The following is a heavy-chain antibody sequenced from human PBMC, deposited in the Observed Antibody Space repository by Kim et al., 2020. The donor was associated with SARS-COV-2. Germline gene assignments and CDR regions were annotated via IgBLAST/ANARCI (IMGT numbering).Heavy chain of an antibody. Sequence: GGSLRLSCAASGFTFSSYPMSWVRQSPGKGLEWVSTINGNSDTAYYIDSVMGRFTISRDNSKTTLYLQMNSLRAEDTAVYSCANPVYFGSGSPRVDYWG. J-gene: IGHJ4*01. D-gene: IGHD3-10*01. V-gene: IGHV3-23*01. CDR1: GFTFSSYP. CDR2: INGNSDTA. CDR3: ANPVYFGSGSPRVDY.